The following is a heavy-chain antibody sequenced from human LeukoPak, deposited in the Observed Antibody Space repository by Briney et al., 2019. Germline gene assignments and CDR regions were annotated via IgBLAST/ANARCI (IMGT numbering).Heavy chain of an antibody. D-gene: IGHD6-13*01. CDR1: GGSSRYYY. CDR3: ARDRFVKGIAAAWDY. Sequence: PSETLSLICNVSGGSSRYYYWSWIRQPAGKGLGWIGRIYTGGSTNSNPSLESRVTMSVDTSKNQFSLKLSSVTAADTAVYYCARDRFVKGIAAAWDYWGQGTLVTVSS. CDR2: IYTGGST. V-gene: IGHV4-4*07. J-gene: IGHJ4*02.